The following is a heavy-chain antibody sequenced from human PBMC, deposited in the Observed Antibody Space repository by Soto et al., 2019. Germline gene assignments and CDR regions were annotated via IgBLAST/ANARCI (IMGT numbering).Heavy chain of an antibody. CDR1: GFTFSSYG. CDR3: AKDTVAVAGSFDD. D-gene: IGHD6-19*01. CDR2: ISYDGSNK. V-gene: IGHV3-30*18. J-gene: IGHJ4*02. Sequence: QVQLVESGGGVVQPGRSLRLSCAASGFTFSSYGMHWVRQAPGKGLEWVAVISYDGSNKYYADSVKGRFTISRDNSKNTLYLQMNGLRAEDTAVYYCAKDTVAVAGSFDDWGQGTLVTVSS.